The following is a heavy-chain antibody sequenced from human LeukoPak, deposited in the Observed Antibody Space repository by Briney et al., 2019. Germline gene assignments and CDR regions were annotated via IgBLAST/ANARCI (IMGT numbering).Heavy chain of an antibody. CDR1: GGSISSGSYY. CDR3: ASGQWELRD. CDR2: IYTSGST. D-gene: IGHD1-26*01. V-gene: IGHV4-61*02. Sequence: SQTLSLTCTVSGGSISSGSYYWSWIRQPAGKGLEWIGRIYTSGSTNYNPSLKSRVTISVDTSKNQFSLKLSSVTAADTAVYYCASGQWELRDWGQGTLVTVSS. J-gene: IGHJ4*02.